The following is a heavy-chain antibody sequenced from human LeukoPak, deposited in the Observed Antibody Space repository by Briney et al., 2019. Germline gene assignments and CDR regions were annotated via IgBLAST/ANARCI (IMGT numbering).Heavy chain of an antibody. Sequence: GGSLRLSCAASGFTLSNAWMSWVRQAPGKGLEWVGRIKSKTDGGTTEYAAPVKGRFTISRDDSKNTLYLQMNSLKTEDTAVYCCTTLTMILVHNDYWGQGTLVTVSS. D-gene: IGHD3-22*01. CDR2: IKSKTDGGTT. CDR1: GFTLSNAW. CDR3: TTLTMILVHNDY. V-gene: IGHV3-15*01. J-gene: IGHJ4*02.